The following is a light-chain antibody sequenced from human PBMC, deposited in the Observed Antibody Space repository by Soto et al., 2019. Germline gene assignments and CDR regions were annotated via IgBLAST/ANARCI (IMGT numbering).Light chain of an antibody. J-gene: IGKJ1*01. Sequence: DIQMTQSPSSLSASIGDRVTITCRASQDIGNDLGWCQQKPGKAPKGLIHAASTLQSGVPSRFSGSGSGTEFTLTISSLQPEDFATYYCLQHSSYPWTFGQGTKVDI. CDR1: QDIGND. CDR2: AAS. CDR3: LQHSSYPWT. V-gene: IGKV1-17*01.